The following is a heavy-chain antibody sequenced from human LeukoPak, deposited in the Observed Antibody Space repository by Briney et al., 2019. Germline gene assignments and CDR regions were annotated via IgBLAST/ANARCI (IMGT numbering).Heavy chain of an antibody. Sequence: GGSLRLSCAASGFTFSRYWMSWVRQAPGEGLEWVACIHQNGGTEYYVDSVKGRFAISRDNTKNSLYLQMSSLTVEDTAVYYCARDLSSRDAYWGQGTLVTVSS. CDR2: IHQNGGTE. J-gene: IGHJ4*02. V-gene: IGHV3-7*03. CDR3: ARDLSSRDAY. CDR1: GFTFSRYW. D-gene: IGHD6-13*01.